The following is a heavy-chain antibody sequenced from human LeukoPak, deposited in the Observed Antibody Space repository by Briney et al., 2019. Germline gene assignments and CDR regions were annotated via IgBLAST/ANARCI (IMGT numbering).Heavy chain of an antibody. CDR1: GDIFSSNSAA. V-gene: IGHV6-1*01. J-gene: IGHJ4*02. D-gene: IGHD3-10*01. CDR3: AKTGFGDYFDY. CDR2: TYYRSKWYN. Sequence: SQTLSLTCALSGDIFSSNSAAWHWIRQSPSRGLEWLGRTYYRSKWYNDYAVSVKSRITINPDTSKNQFSLQLNSVTPEDTAVYYCAKTGFGDYFDYWGQGTLVTVSS.